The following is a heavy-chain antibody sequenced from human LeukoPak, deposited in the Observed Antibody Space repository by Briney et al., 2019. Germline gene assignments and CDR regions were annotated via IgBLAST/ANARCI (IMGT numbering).Heavy chain of an antibody. CDR1: GFTFSSYA. CDR2: IKQERGQE. D-gene: IGHD5-18*01. V-gene: IGHV3-7*03. Sequence: GGSLRLSCAASGFTFSSYAMSWVRQAPGMGLEWVANIKQERGQEYYVDSVKGRFTISKDSAKNSLYLQMNSLRVEDTAMYYCASLDTAKQPLANHWGQGTLVTVSS. J-gene: IGHJ5*02. CDR3: ASLDTAKQPLANH.